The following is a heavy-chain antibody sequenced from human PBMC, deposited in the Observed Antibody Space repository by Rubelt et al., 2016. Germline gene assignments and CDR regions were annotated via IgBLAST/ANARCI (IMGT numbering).Heavy chain of an antibody. J-gene: IGHJ4*02. D-gene: IGHD2-2*01. Sequence: QVQLVQSGAEVKKPGSSVKVSCKASGGTFSSYAISWVRQAPGQGLEWMGIINPSGGSTSYAQKFQGRVTMTRDTSTSTGYMELSSMRFEETAGYYCARSPRSYCSSTSCYQDYWGQGTLVTVSS. CDR2: INPSGGST. CDR1: GGTFSSYA. CDR3: ARSPRSYCSSTSCYQDY. V-gene: IGHV1-46*01.